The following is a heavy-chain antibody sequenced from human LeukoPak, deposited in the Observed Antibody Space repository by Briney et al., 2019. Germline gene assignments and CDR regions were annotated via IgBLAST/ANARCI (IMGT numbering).Heavy chain of an antibody. J-gene: IGHJ4*02. CDR3: AKDKGRWPTADY. V-gene: IGHV3-23*01. D-gene: IGHD4-23*01. CDR1: GFTFSSYA. Sequence: QAGGFLRLSCAASGFTFSSYAMSWVRQAPGKGLEWVSAISGSGGSTYYADSVKGRFTISRDNSKNTLYLQMNSLRAEDTAVYYCAKDKGRWPTADYWGQGTLVTVSS. CDR2: ISGSGGST.